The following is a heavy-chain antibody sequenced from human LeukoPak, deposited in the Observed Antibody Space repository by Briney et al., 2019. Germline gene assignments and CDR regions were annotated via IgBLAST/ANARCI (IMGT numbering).Heavy chain of an antibody. CDR1: GGTFSSYA. D-gene: IGHD3-10*01. Sequence: ASVKVSCKASGGTFSSYAISWVRQAPGQGLEWMGGIIPIFGTANYAQKFQGRVTITADKSTSTAYMELSSLRSEDTAVYYCARVLENYYGSGSHDYWGQGTLVTVSS. CDR3: ARVLENYYGSGSHDY. V-gene: IGHV1-69*06. J-gene: IGHJ4*02. CDR2: IIPIFGTA.